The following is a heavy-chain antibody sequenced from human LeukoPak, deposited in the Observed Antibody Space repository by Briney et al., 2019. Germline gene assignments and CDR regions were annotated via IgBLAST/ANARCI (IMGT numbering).Heavy chain of an antibody. D-gene: IGHD1-1*01. CDR3: ARYDARYGMDG. J-gene: IGHJ6*04. V-gene: IGHV3-30-3*01. CDR1: GFTFSSCA. Sequence: GGSLRLSCAASGFTFSSCAMHWVRQAPGKGRGGGAVISKEGSNKYYADSAKGRFTISRDNSQNTLYLQKNRLSAEDTAVYYCARYDARYGMDGWGEGTTVTVSS. CDR2: ISKEGSNK.